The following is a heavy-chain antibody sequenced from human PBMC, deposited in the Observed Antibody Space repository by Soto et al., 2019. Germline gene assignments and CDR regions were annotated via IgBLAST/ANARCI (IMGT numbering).Heavy chain of an antibody. V-gene: IGHV3-21*01. J-gene: IGHJ6*02. CDR3: ARDFSDPNYYDNSGYYLDV. Sequence: GGSLRLSCAASGFTFSSYSMNWVRQAPGKGLEWVSSISSSSSYIYYADSVKGRFTISRDNAKNSLYLQMNSLRAEDTAVYYCARDFSDPNYYDNSGYYLDVWGQGTTVTVSS. D-gene: IGHD3-22*01. CDR1: GFTFSSYS. CDR2: ISSSSSYI.